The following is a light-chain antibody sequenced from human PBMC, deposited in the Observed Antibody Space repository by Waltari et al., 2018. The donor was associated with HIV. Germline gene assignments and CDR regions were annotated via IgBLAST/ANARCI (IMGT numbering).Light chain of an antibody. Sequence: SALTQPASVSGSPGQSITISCSGTSGDVGGYNFVSWYQKHPGKAPKIIIYNVSSRPSWVSILFSGSRSANTASLTISGLQVEDEADYFCSSYTSSGPRYVLFGGGTRLTVL. CDR3: SSYTSSGPRYVL. J-gene: IGLJ2*01. V-gene: IGLV2-14*03. CDR2: NVS. CDR1: SGDVGGYNF.